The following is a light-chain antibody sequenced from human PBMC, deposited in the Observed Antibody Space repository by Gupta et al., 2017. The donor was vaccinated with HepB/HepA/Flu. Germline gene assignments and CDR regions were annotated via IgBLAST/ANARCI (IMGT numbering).Light chain of an antibody. J-gene: IGKJ1*01. Sequence: IVMTQSPATLSVSPGERASLPCRASQYISIYLAWYQKKPGQAPRLLIHGASTRATDVPARFSGSGSGTEFTLTISSLQSEDFAVYYCQKYDNWPVTFGQGTRVEIK. CDR1: QYISIY. CDR2: GAS. V-gene: IGKV3-15*01. CDR3: QKYDNWPVT.